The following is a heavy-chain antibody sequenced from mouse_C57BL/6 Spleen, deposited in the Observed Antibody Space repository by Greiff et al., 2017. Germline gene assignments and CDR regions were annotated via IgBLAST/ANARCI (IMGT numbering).Heavy chain of an antibody. J-gene: IGHJ4*01. V-gene: IGHV1-85*01. D-gene: IGHD3-2*02. CDR1: GYTFTSYD. CDR2: IYPRDGST. Sequence: VKLMESGPELVKPGASVKLSCKASGYTFTSYDIHWVKQRPGQGLEWIGWIYPRDGSTKYNEKFKGKATLTVDKSSSTAYMELHSLTSEDSAFYFCARVDSSGYYYAMDYWGQGTSVTVSS. CDR3: ARVDSSGYYYAMDY.